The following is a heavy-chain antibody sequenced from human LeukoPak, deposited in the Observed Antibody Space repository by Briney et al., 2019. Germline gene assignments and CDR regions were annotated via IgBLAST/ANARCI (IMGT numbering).Heavy chain of an antibody. Sequence: SDTLSLTCTVSGVSISSYYWSWLRQPAGKRLEGFGRLYTSGSTHYHPSLRCRVTMSVDTSKNHFSLKLSSVTAADAAVYYCERSRTDSGSYYLANWFDPWGQGTLVTVSS. D-gene: IGHD1-26*01. V-gene: IGHV4-4*07. CDR1: GVSISSYY. J-gene: IGHJ5*02. CDR3: ERSRTDSGSYYLANWFDP. CDR2: LYTSGST.